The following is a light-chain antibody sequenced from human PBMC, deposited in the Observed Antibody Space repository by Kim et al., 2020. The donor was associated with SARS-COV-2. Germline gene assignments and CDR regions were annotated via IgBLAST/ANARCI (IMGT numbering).Light chain of an antibody. Sequence: DIQMTQSPSLVSASVGDTVTITCRTSQGISSYLAWYQQKPVKALKSLIYAASSLQSGVPSRFSGSGSGTDFTLTINSLQPEDFATYYCQQYYSNPRTFGQGTKVDIK. CDR1: QGISSY. V-gene: IGKV1D-16*01. CDR3: QQYYSNPRT. CDR2: AAS. J-gene: IGKJ1*01.